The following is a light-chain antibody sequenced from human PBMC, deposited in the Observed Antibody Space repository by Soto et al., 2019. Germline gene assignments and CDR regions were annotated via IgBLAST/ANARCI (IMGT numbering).Light chain of an antibody. CDR3: QQYSKWPIT. CDR2: GIS. CDR1: QSVNSN. Sequence: EMVMTQSPGILSVSPGESATVSCIASQSVNSNYLAWYQQHPGQPPRLLIYGISTRATGIPARFSGSGSGTEFSLTISSLQSEDFAVYYCQQYSKWPITFGQGTRLEIK. J-gene: IGKJ5*01. V-gene: IGKV3-15*01.